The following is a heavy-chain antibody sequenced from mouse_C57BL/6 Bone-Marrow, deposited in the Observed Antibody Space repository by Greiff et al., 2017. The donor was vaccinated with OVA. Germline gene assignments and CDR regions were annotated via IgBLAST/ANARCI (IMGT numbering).Heavy chain of an antibody. D-gene: IGHD2-1*01. J-gene: IGHJ2*01. Sequence: VQLQQSGAELVRPGASVKLSCTASGFNIKDYYMHWVKQRPEQGLEWIGRIDPEDGDTEYAPKFPGKATMTADTSSNTAYLQLSSLTSEDTAGYYCTTNYYGNYGVDYWGQGTTLTVSS. V-gene: IGHV14-1*01. CDR1: GFNIKDYY. CDR2: IDPEDGDT. CDR3: TTNYYGNYGVDY.